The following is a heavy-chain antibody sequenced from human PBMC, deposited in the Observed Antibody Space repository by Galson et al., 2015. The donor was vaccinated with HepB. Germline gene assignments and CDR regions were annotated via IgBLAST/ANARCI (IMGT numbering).Heavy chain of an antibody. Sequence: SVKVSCKASGYTFTSYFMHWVRQAPGQGLEWMGIINPSGGSTSYAQKFQGRVTMTRDTSTSTVYMELSSLRSEDTAVYYCARDSAYSYGFGPFDYWGQGTLVTVSS. CDR1: GYTFTSYF. V-gene: IGHV1-46*01. CDR2: INPSGGST. J-gene: IGHJ4*02. D-gene: IGHD5-18*01. CDR3: ARDSAYSYGFGPFDY.